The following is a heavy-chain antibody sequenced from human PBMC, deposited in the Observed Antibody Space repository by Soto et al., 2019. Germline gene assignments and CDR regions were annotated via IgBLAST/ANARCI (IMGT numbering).Heavy chain of an antibody. CDR2: INPNSGAT. J-gene: IGHJ4*02. V-gene: IGHV1-2*02. CDR3: ARDSVSTIGDFDN. CDR1: GYSFTGYY. Sequence: QVQLVQSGAEMKKPGASVSVSCKASGYSFTGYYLHWVRQAPGQGLEWLGWINPNSGATNHAQKFQGRVTMTRDRSITTAYMDLNRLTSDDTAVYYCARDSVSTIGDFDNWGQGTLVTVS. D-gene: IGHD5-12*01.